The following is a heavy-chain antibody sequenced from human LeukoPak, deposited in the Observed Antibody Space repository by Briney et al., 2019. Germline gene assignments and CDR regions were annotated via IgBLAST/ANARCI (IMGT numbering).Heavy chain of an antibody. CDR3: ARLKGLTIVPWHFDH. J-gene: IGHJ4*02. V-gene: IGHV5-51*01. Sequence: GGALKISCKGAGYSCTSYWSGWVRQMPGKGLEGMGIIYPGDSDTRYSPSFQGRVTISADNSISTAYLQWSSLKASETPIHHCARLKGLTIVPWHFDHWPQSPLLRVPS. CDR2: IYPGDSDT. CDR1: GYSCTSYW. D-gene: IGHD3-10*01.